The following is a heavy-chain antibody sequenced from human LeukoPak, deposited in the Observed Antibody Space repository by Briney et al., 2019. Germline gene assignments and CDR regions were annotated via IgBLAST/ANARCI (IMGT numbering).Heavy chain of an antibody. CDR3: AKGITKTTGTPVDY. CDR2: ISWNSGSI. V-gene: IGHV3-9*03. D-gene: IGHD1-1*01. CDR1: GFTFDDYA. J-gene: IGHJ4*02. Sequence: PGRSLRLSCAASGFTFDDYAMHWVRQAPGKGLEWVSGISWNSGSIGYADSVKGRFTISRDNAKNSPYLQMNSLRAEDMALYYCAKGITKTTGTPVDYWGQGTLVTVSS.